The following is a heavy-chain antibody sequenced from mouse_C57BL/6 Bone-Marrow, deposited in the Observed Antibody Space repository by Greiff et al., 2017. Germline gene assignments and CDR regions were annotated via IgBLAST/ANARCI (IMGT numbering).Heavy chain of an antibody. J-gene: IGHJ1*03. CDR3: ARDRRYGSPYWYFDV. CDR2: ISDGGSYT. CDR1: GFTFSSYA. Sequence: VQRVESGGGLVKPGGSLKLSCAASGFTFSSYAMSWVRQTPEKRLEWVATISDGGSYTYYPDNVKGRFTISRDNAKNNLYLQMSHLKSEDTAMYYCARDRRYGSPYWYFDVWGTGTTVTVSS. V-gene: IGHV5-4*01. D-gene: IGHD1-1*01.